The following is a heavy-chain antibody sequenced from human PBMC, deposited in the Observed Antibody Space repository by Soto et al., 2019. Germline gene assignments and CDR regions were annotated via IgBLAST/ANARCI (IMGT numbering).Heavy chain of an antibody. CDR2: ISYDGSNK. CDR1: RVTCSSYG. Sequence: FLTLSFAASRVTCSSYGMHWVRQAPGKELDWVAVISYDGSNKYYADSVKGRFTISRDNSKNTLYLQMNSLRAEDTAVYYCAKDYDFWSGYRASHYYGMDVWGQGTTVSVSS. V-gene: IGHV3-30*18. J-gene: IGHJ6*02. CDR3: AKDYDFWSGYRASHYYGMDV. D-gene: IGHD3-3*01.